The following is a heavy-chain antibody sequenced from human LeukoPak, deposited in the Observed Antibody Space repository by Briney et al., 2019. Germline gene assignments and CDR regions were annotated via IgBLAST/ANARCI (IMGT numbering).Heavy chain of an antibody. CDR3: ARDTHYYGSGSPAFDL. CDR1: GGSISSYY. Sequence: SETLSLTCTVSGGSISSYYWSWIRQPAGKGLEWIGRIYTSGSTNYNPSLKSRVTMSVDTSKNQFSLKLNSVTAADTAVYYCARDTHYYGSGSPAFDLWGRGTMVTVSS. CDR2: IYTSGST. V-gene: IGHV4-4*07. J-gene: IGHJ3*01. D-gene: IGHD3-10*01.